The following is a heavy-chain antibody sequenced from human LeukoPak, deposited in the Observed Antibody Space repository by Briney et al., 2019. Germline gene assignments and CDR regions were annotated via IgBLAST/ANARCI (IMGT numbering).Heavy chain of an antibody. V-gene: IGHV3-66*02. J-gene: IGHJ5*02. CDR3: AKGLFYSSGWYNWFDP. CDR2: IYSGGST. Sequence: GGSLRLSCAASGFTVSSNYMTWVRQAPGKGLEWVSVIYSGGSTYYADSVKGRFTISRDNSKNTLYLQMNSLRAEDTAVYYCAKGLFYSSGWYNWFDPWGQGTLVTVSS. CDR1: GFTVSSNY. D-gene: IGHD6-19*01.